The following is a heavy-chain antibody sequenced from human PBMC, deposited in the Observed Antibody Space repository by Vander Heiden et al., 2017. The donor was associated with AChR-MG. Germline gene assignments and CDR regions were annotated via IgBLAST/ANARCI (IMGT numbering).Heavy chain of an antibody. CDR1: GFTFSGYV. Sequence: EVQLLESGGGLVQPGGSLRLSCAASGFTFSGYVMSWVRQSPRQGLEGVSTVSGSGGTTYHADSVKGRFTISRDNSKNTLYLQMNSLRAEDTAVYYCAKDLGVVRGRSDHWGQGTLVTVSS. J-gene: IGHJ4*02. V-gene: IGHV3-23*01. CDR2: VSGSGGTT. D-gene: IGHD3-10*01. CDR3: AKDLGVVRGRSDH.